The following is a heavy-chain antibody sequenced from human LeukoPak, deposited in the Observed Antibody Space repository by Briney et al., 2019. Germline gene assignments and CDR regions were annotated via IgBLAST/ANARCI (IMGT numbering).Heavy chain of an antibody. Sequence: TGGSLRLSCAASGFTFSSYAMSWVRQAPGKGLEWVSAISGSGGSTYYADSVKGRFTISRDNAKNSLYLQMNSLRAEDTAVYYCARMFSGGSCYSIWGQGTLVTVSS. J-gene: IGHJ4*02. D-gene: IGHD2-15*01. V-gene: IGHV3-23*01. CDR3: ARMFSGGSCYSI. CDR1: GFTFSSYA. CDR2: ISGSGGST.